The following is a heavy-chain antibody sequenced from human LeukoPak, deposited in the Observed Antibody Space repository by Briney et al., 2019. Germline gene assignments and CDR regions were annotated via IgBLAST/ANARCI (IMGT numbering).Heavy chain of an antibody. CDR1: GFIFDDYG. D-gene: IGHD6-6*01. V-gene: IGHV3-20*04. Sequence: GGSLRLSCAAFGFIFDDYGMSWVRQAPGKGLEWVSGINWNGGSTGYADSVKGRFTISRDNAKNSLYLQMNSLRAEDTGLYYCARVRLVDYYYYSYMDVWGKGTTVTVSS. CDR2: INWNGGST. J-gene: IGHJ6*03. CDR3: ARVRLVDYYYYSYMDV.